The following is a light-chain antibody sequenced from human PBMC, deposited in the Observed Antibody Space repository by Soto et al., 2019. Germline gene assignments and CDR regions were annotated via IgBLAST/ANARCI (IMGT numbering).Light chain of an antibody. CDR3: QQDKSRTRIN. V-gene: IGKV3-15*01. J-gene: IGKJ5*01. CDR1: QSVSSN. CDR2: GAS. Sequence: EIVMTHNTANVPVSPGERATLSCRASQSVSSNLAWYQQKPGQAPRLLIYGASTRATGIPARFSGRGSGTEFTLTICGLSSEHLTRSYCQQDKSRTRINFGQGTRLEIK.